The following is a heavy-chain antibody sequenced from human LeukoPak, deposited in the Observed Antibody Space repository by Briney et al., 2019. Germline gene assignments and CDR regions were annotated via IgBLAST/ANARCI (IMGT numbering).Heavy chain of an antibody. D-gene: IGHD6-13*01. J-gene: IGHJ4*02. CDR1: GGSISNYY. V-gene: IGHV4-39*01. CDR2: IYYSGSI. Sequence: PSETLSLTCTVSGGSISNYYWGWIRQPPGKGLERIGSIYYSGSIYHNPSLKSRVTISVDTSKNQFSLNLSSVTAADTAVYYCARTWVAAGGGNFFDYWGQGTLVIVSS. CDR3: ARTWVAAGGGNFFDY.